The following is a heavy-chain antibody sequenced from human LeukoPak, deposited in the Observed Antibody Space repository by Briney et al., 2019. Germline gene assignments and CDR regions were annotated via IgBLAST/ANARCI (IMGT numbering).Heavy chain of an antibody. CDR1: GYTFTSYG. CDR3: ARDTGSGYYFNWFDP. Sequence: APVKVSCKASGYTFTSYGISWVRQAPGQGLEWMGWVSAYNGNTNYAQKLQGRVTMTTDTSTSTAYMELRSLRSDDTAVYYCARDTGSGYYFNWFDPWGQGTLVTVSS. V-gene: IGHV1-18*01. J-gene: IGHJ5*02. D-gene: IGHD3-22*01. CDR2: VSAYNGNT.